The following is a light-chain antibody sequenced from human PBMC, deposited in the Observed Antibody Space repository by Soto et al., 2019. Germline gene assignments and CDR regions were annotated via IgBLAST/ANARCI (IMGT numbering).Light chain of an antibody. CDR1: SSDVGGYNY. J-gene: IGLJ1*01. Sequence: QPVLTQPASVSGSPGQSITISCTGTSSDVGGYNYVSWYQQHPGKAPKLMIYEVSNRPSGVSNRFSGSKSGNTASLTISGLQAEDEADYYCSSYTSSSTRGYFYVFGTGTKLTVL. CDR2: EVS. CDR3: SSYTSSSTRGYFYV. V-gene: IGLV2-14*01.